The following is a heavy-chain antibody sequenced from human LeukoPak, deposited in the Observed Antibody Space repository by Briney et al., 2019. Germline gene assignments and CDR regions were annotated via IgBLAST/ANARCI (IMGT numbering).Heavy chain of an antibody. D-gene: IGHD6-6*01. CDR2: IYYNGST. Sequence: SEALSLTCSVSGGSISSLCWRWIRQPPGKGLEWVGYIYYNGSTNYNPPLKSRVTMFVDMSKNQFSLRVSSVTAADTPVYYCARHRAYSSPSPFDYWGQGTLVTVSS. J-gene: IGHJ4*02. CDR3: ARHRAYSSPSPFDY. CDR1: GGSISSLC. V-gene: IGHV4-59*08.